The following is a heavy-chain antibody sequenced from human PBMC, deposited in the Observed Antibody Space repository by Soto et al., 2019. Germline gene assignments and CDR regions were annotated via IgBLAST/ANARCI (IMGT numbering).Heavy chain of an antibody. CDR2: IIPIFGTA. CDR3: ARVIEDRWSGYDFIDY. J-gene: IGHJ4*02. CDR1: GGTFSSYA. Sequence: SVKVSCKASGGTFSSYAISWVRQAPGQGLEWMGGIIPIFGTANYAQKFQGRVTITADKSTSTAYMELSSLRSDDTAVYYCARVIEDRWSGYDFIDYWGQGTLVTVSS. V-gene: IGHV1-69*06. D-gene: IGHD5-12*01.